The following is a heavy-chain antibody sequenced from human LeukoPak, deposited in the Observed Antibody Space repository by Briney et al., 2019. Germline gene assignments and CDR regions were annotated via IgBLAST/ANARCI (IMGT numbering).Heavy chain of an antibody. V-gene: IGHV3-30*04. CDR1: GFIFRNCA. CDR3: AKDPRRYSRTGGYFDY. Sequence: GGSLRLSCAASGFIFRNCAIHWVRQAPGKGLEWVAFISYDGGNKYYADSVKGRFTISRDNSKNTLYLQMNSLRAEDTAVYYCAKDPRRYSRTGGYFDYWGQGTLVTVSS. J-gene: IGHJ4*02. CDR2: ISYDGGNK. D-gene: IGHD6-13*01.